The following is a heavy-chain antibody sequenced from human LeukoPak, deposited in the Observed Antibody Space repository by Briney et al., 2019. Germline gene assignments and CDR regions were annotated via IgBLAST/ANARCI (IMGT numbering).Heavy chain of an antibody. Sequence: PGGSLRLSCAASGFTFSSYSMNWVRQAPGKGLEWVSYISSSSSTIYYADSVKGRFTISRDNAKNSLYLQMNSLRAEDTAVYYCAKDRTQYDFWSGYIIDDYYYYMDVWGKGTTVTVSS. D-gene: IGHD3-3*01. CDR1: GFTFSSYS. V-gene: IGHV3-48*04. CDR3: AKDRTQYDFWSGYIIDDYYYYMDV. CDR2: ISSSSSTI. J-gene: IGHJ6*03.